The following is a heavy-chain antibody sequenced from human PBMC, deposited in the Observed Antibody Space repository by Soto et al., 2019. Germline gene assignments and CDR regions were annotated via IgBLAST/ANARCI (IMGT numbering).Heavy chain of an antibody. CDR2: IIPIFGTA. CDR3: ARDRPGAGSGSYYPFDY. V-gene: IGHV1-69*01. J-gene: IGHJ4*02. Sequence: QVQLVQSGAEVKKPGSSVKVSCKASGGTFSSYAISWVRQAPGQGLEWMGGIIPIFGTANYAQKFQGRVTITADESTSTAYMELSSLRSEDTAVYYCARDRPGAGSGSYYPFDYWGQGTLFTVSS. CDR1: GGTFSSYA. D-gene: IGHD3-10*01.